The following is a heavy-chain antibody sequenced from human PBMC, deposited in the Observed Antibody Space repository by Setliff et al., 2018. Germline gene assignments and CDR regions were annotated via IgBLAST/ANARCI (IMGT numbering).Heavy chain of an antibody. J-gene: IGHJ4*02. D-gene: IGHD3-22*01. Sequence: SETLSLTCAVSGVSINSLNWWTWVRQSPGKGLEWIGSMYYGGDTYYNPSLKSRLTMSVDTSKNQFSLNLISVTAADTALYYCARAPRYFDATGSYFDSWGQGTLVTVSS. CDR1: GVSINSLNW. V-gene: IGHV4-4*02. CDR2: MYYGGDT. CDR3: ARAPRYFDATGSYFDS.